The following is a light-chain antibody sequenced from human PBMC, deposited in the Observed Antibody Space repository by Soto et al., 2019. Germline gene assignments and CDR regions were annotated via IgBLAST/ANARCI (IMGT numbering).Light chain of an antibody. CDR1: QSVSSY. Sequence: EIVLTQSPATLSLSPGERATLSCRASQSVSSYLAWYQQKPGQAPRLLISDASNRATGIPARFSGSGSGTDFTLTVSSLGPEDFAVYYCQQRRDWPLTFGGGTKVEI. CDR2: DAS. V-gene: IGKV3-11*01. J-gene: IGKJ4*01. CDR3: QQRRDWPLT.